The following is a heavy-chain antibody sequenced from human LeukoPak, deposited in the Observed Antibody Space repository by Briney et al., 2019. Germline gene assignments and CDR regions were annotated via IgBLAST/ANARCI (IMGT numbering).Heavy chain of an antibody. D-gene: IGHD4-11*01. J-gene: IGHJ6*03. CDR3: ARGLGYSNFLRSRYYYYMDV. Sequence: GSLRLSCAASGFTFSSYFMNWVRQAPGKGLEWIGEINHSGSTNYNPSLKSRVTISVDTSKNHFSPKLSSVTAADTAVYYCARGLGYSNFLRSRYYYYMDVWGKGTTVTVSS. CDR2: INHSGST. V-gene: IGHV4-34*01. CDR1: GFTFSSYF.